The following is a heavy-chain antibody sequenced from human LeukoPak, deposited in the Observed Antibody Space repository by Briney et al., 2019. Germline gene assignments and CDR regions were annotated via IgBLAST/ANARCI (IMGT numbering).Heavy chain of an antibody. V-gene: IGHV3-20*01. D-gene: IGHD2-15*01. Sequence: QTGGSLRLSCAASGFTFDDYGMSGVRQAPGKGLEWVSGINWNGGSTGYADSVKGRFTISRDNDKNSLYRQMNSLRAEDTALYHCARGPPGWSADGTSNRYYYMDVWGKGTTVTVSS. CDR2: INWNGGST. CDR3: ARGPPGWSADGTSNRYYYMDV. CDR1: GFTFDDYG. J-gene: IGHJ6*03.